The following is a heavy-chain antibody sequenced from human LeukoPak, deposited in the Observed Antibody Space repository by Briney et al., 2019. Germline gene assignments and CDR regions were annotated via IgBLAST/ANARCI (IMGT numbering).Heavy chain of an antibody. D-gene: IGHD2-21*01. J-gene: IGHJ4*02. CDR3: ARGGGPYSPDY. Sequence: ASVKVSCKASGYTFTSYDINWVRQATGQGLEWMGIINPSGGSTSYAQKFQGRVTITADKSTSTAYMELSSLRSEDTAVYYCARGGGPYSPDYWGQGTLVTVSS. CDR1: GYTFTSYD. V-gene: IGHV1-46*01. CDR2: INPSGGST.